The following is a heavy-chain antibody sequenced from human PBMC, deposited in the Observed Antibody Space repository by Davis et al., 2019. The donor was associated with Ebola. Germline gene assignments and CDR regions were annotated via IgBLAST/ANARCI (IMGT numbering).Heavy chain of an antibody. V-gene: IGHV3-73*01. Sequence: GSLKISCAASGFTFSGSAMHWVRQASGKGLEWVGRIRSKANSYATAYAASVKGRFTISRDDSKNTAYLQMNSLKTEDTAVYYCTYSVVVTAMSDYWGQGTLVTVSS. CDR1: GFTFSGSA. CDR3: TYSVVVTAMSDY. CDR2: IRSKANSYAT. J-gene: IGHJ4*02. D-gene: IGHD2-21*02.